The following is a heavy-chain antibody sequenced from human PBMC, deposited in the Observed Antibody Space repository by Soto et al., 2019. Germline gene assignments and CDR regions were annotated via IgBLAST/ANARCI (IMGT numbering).Heavy chain of an antibody. V-gene: IGHV2-26*01. Sequence: QVTLKESGPVLVKPTETLTLTCTVSGFSLSNARMGVSWIRQPPGKALEWLAHIFSNDEKSYSTSLKSRLTISNDTSKSQVVLTMTNMDPVDTATYYCARTPEYDYVWGSYRYVDAFDIWGQGTMVTVSS. CDR1: GFSLSNARMG. CDR2: IFSNDEK. D-gene: IGHD3-16*02. CDR3: ARTPEYDYVWGSYRYVDAFDI. J-gene: IGHJ3*02.